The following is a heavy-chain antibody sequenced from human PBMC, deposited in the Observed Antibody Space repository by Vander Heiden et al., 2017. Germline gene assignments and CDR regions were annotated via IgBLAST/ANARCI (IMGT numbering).Heavy chain of an antibody. V-gene: IGHV4-34*01. J-gene: IGHJ4*02. CDR3: ARGRQGSSWNGVDY. Sequence: QVQLQQWGAGLLKPSETLSLTCAVYGGSFSGYYWSWIRQPPGKGLEWIGEINHSGGTKYNPSLKSRVTISVDTSRNQFSLKLSSVTAADTTVYYCARGRQGSSWNGVDYWGQGTLVTVS. CDR2: INHSGGT. D-gene: IGHD6-13*01. CDR1: GGSFSGYY.